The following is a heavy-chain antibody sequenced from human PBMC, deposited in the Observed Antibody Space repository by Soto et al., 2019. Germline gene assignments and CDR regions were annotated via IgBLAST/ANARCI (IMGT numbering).Heavy chain of an antibody. V-gene: IGHV1-18*01. CDR2: ISAYNGNT. CDR3: ARDRPRIQPSYYYGMDV. Sequence: ASVKVSCKASGYTFTSYGISWVRQAPGQGLEWMGWISAYNGNTNYAQKLQGRVTMTTDTSTSTAYMELRSLRSDDTAVYYCARDRPRIQPSYYYGMDVWGQGTTVTVSS. D-gene: IGHD5-18*01. J-gene: IGHJ6*02. CDR1: GYTFTSYG.